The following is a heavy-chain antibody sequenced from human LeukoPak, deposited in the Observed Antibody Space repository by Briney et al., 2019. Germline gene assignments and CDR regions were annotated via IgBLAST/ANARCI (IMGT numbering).Heavy chain of an antibody. V-gene: IGHV3-23*01. J-gene: IGHJ4*02. CDR2: ISGSGGST. CDR1: GFTFSSYA. D-gene: IGHD2-2*01. CDR3: AKDPSTSSAIPKFFSDY. Sequence: GGSLRLSCAASGFTFSSYAMSWVRQAPGKGLEWVSAISGSGGSTYYADSVKGRFTISRDNSKNTLYLQMNSLRAEDTAVYYCAKDPSTSSAIPKFFSDYWGQGTLVTVSS.